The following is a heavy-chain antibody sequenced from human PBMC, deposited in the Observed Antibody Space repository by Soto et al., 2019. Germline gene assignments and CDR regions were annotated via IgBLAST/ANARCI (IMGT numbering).Heavy chain of an antibody. J-gene: IGHJ4*02. CDR3: AKMYYYDSSGSRGYFDY. V-gene: IGHV3-23*01. CDR2: ISGSGGST. CDR1: GFTFGTYA. D-gene: IGHD3-22*01. Sequence: GGSLRLSCAASGFTFGTYAMTWVRQAPGKGLEWVSAISGSGGSTYYADSVEGRFTISRDNAKNTLYVQMNSLRAEDTAIYYCAKMYYYDSSGSRGYFDYWGQGTLVTVSS.